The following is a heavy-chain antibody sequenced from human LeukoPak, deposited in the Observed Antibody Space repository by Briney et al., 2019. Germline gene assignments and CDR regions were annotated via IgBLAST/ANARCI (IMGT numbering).Heavy chain of an antibody. J-gene: IGHJ4*02. CDR3: VRDSMGSGSYFSLFDY. Sequence: PSETLSLTCTVSGGSISSSSYYWGWIRQPPGKGLEWIGSIYYSGSTYYNPSLKSRVTISVDTSKNQFSLKLSSVTAADTAVYYCVRDSMGSGSYFSLFDYWGQGTLVTVSS. CDR2: IYYSGST. D-gene: IGHD3-10*01. V-gene: IGHV4-39*07. CDR1: GGSISSSSYY.